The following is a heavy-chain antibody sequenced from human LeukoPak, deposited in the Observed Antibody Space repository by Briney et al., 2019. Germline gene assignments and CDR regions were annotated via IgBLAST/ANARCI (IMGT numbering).Heavy chain of an antibody. V-gene: IGHV1-3*01. CDR2: INAGNGNT. J-gene: IGHJ4*02. CDR3: ARGYCSSTSCFYFDY. Sequence: ASVKVSCKASGYTFTSYAMHWVRQAPGQRLEWMGWINAGNGNTKYSQKFQGRVTITRDTSASTAYMELSSLRSEDTAVYYCARGYCSSTSCFYFDYWAREPWSPSPQ. D-gene: IGHD2-2*01. CDR1: GYTFTSYA.